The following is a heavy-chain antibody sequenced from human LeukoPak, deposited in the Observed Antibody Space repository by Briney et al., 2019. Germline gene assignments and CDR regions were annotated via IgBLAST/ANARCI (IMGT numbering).Heavy chain of an antibody. V-gene: IGHV4-59*01. D-gene: IGHD3-10*01. CDR3: ARLRITMVRGVPVRAGMDV. CDR1: GGSISSYY. J-gene: IGHJ6*02. Sequence: PSETLSLTCTVSGGSISSYYWSWIRQPPGKGLEWIGYIYYSGSTNYNPSLKSRVTISVDTSKNQFYLKLSSVTAADTAVYSCARLRITMVRGVPVRAGMDVWGQGTTVTVSS. CDR2: IYYSGST.